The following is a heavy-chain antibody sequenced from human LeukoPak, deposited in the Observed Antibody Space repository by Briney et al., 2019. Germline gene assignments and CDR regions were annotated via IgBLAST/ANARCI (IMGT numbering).Heavy chain of an antibody. CDR1: GYIFTGYY. D-gene: IGHD1-26*01. CDR2: INPNSGDT. CDR3: AKVRWDHRELLLALDY. J-gene: IGHJ4*02. V-gene: IGHV1-2*02. Sequence: GASVKVSCKASGYIFTGYYMHWVRQAPGQGLEWMGWINPNSGDTNYAQKFQGRVTMTRDTSISTAYMELSRLRSDDTAVYYCAKVRWDHRELLLALDYWGQGTLVTVSS.